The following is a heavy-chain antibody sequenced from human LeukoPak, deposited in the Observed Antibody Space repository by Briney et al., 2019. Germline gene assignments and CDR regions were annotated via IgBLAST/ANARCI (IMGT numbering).Heavy chain of an antibody. Sequence: GGSLRLSCAASGFTFSGSAMHWVRQAPGKGLEWVAFISYDGSNKYYADSVKGRFTISRDNSKNTLYLQMNSLRTEDTAVYCCAREAPFDYWGQGTLVTVSS. CDR2: ISYDGSNK. CDR1: GFTFSGSA. J-gene: IGHJ4*02. V-gene: IGHV3-30*04. CDR3: AREAPFDY.